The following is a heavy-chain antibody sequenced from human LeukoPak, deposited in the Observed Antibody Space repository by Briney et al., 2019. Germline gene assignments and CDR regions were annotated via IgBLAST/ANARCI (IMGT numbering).Heavy chain of an antibody. CDR1: GFIFSNAW. D-gene: IGHD5-24*01. CDR3: IRYGYNLAEYYQH. CDR2: IKSKTDGGTT. V-gene: IGHV3-15*07. J-gene: IGHJ1*01. Sequence: PGGSLRLSCAASGFIFSNAWMNWVRQAPGKGLEWVGHIKSKTDGGTTDYAAPVKGRFTISRDDSKNTLYLQMNSLKTEDTAVYYCIRYGYNLAEYYQHWGQGTPVTVSS.